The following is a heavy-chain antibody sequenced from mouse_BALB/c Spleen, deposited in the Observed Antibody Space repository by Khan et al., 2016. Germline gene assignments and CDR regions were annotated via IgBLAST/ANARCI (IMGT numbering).Heavy chain of an antibody. CDR2: IDPANGNT. V-gene: IGHV14-3*02. Sequence: VRLQQSGAELVKPGASVKLSCTASGFNIKDTYMHWVKQRPEQGLEWIGRIDPANGNTKYDPKFQGKATITADTSSNTAYLQLSSLTSEDTAVYYCATGYYDDDDAMDYWGQGTSVTVSS. D-gene: IGHD2-4*01. CDR3: ATGYYDDDDAMDY. J-gene: IGHJ4*01. CDR1: GFNIKDTY.